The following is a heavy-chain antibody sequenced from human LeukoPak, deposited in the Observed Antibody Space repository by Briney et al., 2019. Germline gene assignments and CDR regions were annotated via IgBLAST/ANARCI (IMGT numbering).Heavy chain of an antibody. CDR2: INPNSGGT. CDR1: GYTFTGYH. Sequence: ASVKVSCKASGYTFTGYHMHWVRQAPGQGLEWMGRINPNSGGTNYAQKFQGRVTMTRDTSISTAYMELSRLRSDDTAVYYCARDLLDSSGSDFDYWGQGTLVTVSS. V-gene: IGHV1-2*06. D-gene: IGHD6-19*01. CDR3: ARDLLDSSGSDFDY. J-gene: IGHJ4*02.